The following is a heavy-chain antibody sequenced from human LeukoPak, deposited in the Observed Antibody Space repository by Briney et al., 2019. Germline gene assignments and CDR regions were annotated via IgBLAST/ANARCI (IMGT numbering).Heavy chain of an antibody. V-gene: IGHV3-21*01. Sequence: GGSLRLSCAASGFTFSTYSMNWVRQAPGKGLEWVSSISSGSSFIYYADSVKGRFTISRENAKNSLFLQMNSLRAEDTAVYYCARESSGYFYWGQGTLVTVSS. J-gene: IGHJ4*02. CDR2: ISSGSSFI. CDR3: ARESSGYFY. D-gene: IGHD3-22*01. CDR1: GFTFSTYS.